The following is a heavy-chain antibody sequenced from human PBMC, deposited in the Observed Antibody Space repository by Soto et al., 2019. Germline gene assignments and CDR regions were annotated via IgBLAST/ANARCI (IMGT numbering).Heavy chain of an antibody. CDR3: ARELNTESRAYSSFAY. Sequence: QVQLVQSGPEVKMPGASVKVSCKTSGYSFSAYGLAWLRQAPGQRPEWMGWVSTNNANTNYAQKFQGRVTMTTDTSTTTTYMELRSLRSDDTAVYYCARELNTESRAYSSFAYWGQGTLVTVSS. J-gene: IGHJ4*02. CDR2: VSTNNANT. CDR1: GYSFSAYG. V-gene: IGHV1-18*01. D-gene: IGHD3-22*01.